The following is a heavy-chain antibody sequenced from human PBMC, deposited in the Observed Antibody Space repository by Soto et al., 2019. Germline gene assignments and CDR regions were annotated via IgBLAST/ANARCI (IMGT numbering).Heavy chain of an antibody. CDR3: VRGPDYEGYFDY. V-gene: IGHV1-69*12. CDR1: GTTFSNFA. CDR2: IILPFGTP. Sequence: QVRLVQSGAEVKKTGSSVKVSCEASGTTFSNFAIAWVRQAPGQGLEWMGGIILPFGTPNYAQKFQGRVTIPADESMTTAYMELRGLPSEDPAVYYCVRGPDYEGYFDYWGQGTLVTVSS. J-gene: IGHJ4*02. D-gene: IGHD3-22*01.